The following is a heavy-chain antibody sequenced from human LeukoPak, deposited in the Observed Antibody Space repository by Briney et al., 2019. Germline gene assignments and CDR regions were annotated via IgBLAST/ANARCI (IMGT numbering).Heavy chain of an antibody. CDR2: IYYSGST. CDR3: ARGSKVYGGNFDY. J-gene: IGHJ4*02. Sequence: SETLSLTCTVSGGSISSYYWSWIRQPPGKGREWIGYIYYSGSTNYNPSLKSRITISVDTSKNQFSLKLSSVTAADTAVYYCARGSKVYGGNFDYWGQGTLVTVSS. D-gene: IGHD4-23*01. V-gene: IGHV4-59*01. CDR1: GGSISSYY.